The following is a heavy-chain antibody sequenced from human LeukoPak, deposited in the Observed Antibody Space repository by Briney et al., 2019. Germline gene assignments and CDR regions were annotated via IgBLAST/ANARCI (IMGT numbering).Heavy chain of an antibody. D-gene: IGHD6-13*01. V-gene: IGHV3-30*18. J-gene: IGHJ5*02. CDR2: ISYDGSNK. Sequence: GGSLRLSCAASGFTFDDYAMHWVRQAPGKGLEWVAVISYDGSNKYYADSVKGRFTISRDNSKNTLYLQMNSLRAEDTAVYYCAKVTAADFVPWGQGTLVTVSS. CDR1: GFTFDDYA. CDR3: AKVTAADFVP.